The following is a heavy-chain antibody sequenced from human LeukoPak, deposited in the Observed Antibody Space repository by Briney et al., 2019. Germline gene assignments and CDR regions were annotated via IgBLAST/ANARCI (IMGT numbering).Heavy chain of an antibody. D-gene: IGHD5-18*01. Sequence: SETLSLTCIVSGGSISSYYWSWIRQPAGKGLEWIGRVYTSGNTNYNPSLKSRVTMSLDTSKNQLSLKLSSVTAADTAIYYCVSGYRYGFGYWGQGTLVTVSS. CDR3: VSGYRYGFGY. CDR2: VYTSGNT. J-gene: IGHJ4*02. CDR1: GGSISSYY. V-gene: IGHV4-4*07.